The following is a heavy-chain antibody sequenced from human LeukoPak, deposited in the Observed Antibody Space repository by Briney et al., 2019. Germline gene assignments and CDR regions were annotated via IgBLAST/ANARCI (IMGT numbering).Heavy chain of an antibody. CDR3: ARERRDCSGGSCYSAAFDI. V-gene: IGHV1-8*02. CDR1: GYTFISYG. Sequence: ASVKVSCKASGYTFISYGISWVRQAPGQGLEWMGWMNPNSGNTGYAQKFQGRVTMTRNTSISTAYMELSSLRSEDTAVYYCARERRDCSGGSCYSAAFDIWGQGTMVTVSS. CDR2: MNPNSGNT. D-gene: IGHD2-15*01. J-gene: IGHJ3*02.